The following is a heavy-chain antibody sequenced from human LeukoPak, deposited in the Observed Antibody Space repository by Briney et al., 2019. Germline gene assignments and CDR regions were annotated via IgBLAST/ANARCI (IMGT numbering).Heavy chain of an antibody. D-gene: IGHD1-1*01. CDR3: AISTGPFDY. V-gene: IGHV3-23*01. J-gene: IGHJ4*02. CDR2: ISGGGGST. Sequence: GGSLRLSCATSGFTFSSYAISWVRQVPGKGLEWVSGISGGGGSTAYADSVKGRFTISRDNSKKTLYLQMNSLRAEDTAVYYCAISTGPFDYWGQGTLVTVSS. CDR1: GFTFSSYA.